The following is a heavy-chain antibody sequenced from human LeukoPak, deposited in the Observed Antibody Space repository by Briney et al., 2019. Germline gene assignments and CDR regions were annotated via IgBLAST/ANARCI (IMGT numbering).Heavy chain of an antibody. CDR2: IIPIFGTA. Sequence: SVKVSCKASGGTFSSYAISWVRQAPGQGLEWMGGIIPIFGTANYAQKFQGRVTITTDESTSTAYMELSSLRSEDTAVYYCARTTPMVVTGDAFDIWGQGTMVTVSS. CDR1: GGTFSSYA. CDR3: ARTTPMVVTGDAFDI. J-gene: IGHJ3*02. V-gene: IGHV1-69*05. D-gene: IGHD4-23*01.